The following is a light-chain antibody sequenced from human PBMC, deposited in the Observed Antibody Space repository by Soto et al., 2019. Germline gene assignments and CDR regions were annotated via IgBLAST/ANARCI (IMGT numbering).Light chain of an antibody. V-gene: IGKV3-15*01. CDR2: GAS. CDR3: QQYNNWPPFT. Sequence: EILLTQSPGTLSLSPGERATLSCRASQSVSSNLAWYQRKPGQAPRLLIYGASTRATGIPARFSGSGSGTEFTLTISSLQSEDYAVYYCQQYNNWPPFTFGPGTKVDIK. J-gene: IGKJ3*01. CDR1: QSVSSN.